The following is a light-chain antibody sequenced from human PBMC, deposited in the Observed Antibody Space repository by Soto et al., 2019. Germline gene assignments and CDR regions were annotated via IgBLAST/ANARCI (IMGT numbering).Light chain of an antibody. CDR3: NSYTTTTALV. V-gene: IGLV2-8*01. CDR1: SSDVGGYKY. J-gene: IGLJ2*01. Sequence: QSALTQPPSASGSPGQSVTISCTGTSSDVGGYKYVSWYQQHPGKAPKLIIYEVSRRPSGVPDRFSGSRSGNTASLTISGLQAEDEADYYCNSYTTTTALVFGGGTKVTVL. CDR2: EVS.